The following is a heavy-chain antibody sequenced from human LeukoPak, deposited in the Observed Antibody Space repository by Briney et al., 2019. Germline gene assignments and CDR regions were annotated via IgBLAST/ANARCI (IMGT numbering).Heavy chain of an antibody. CDR1: GFTFSSYS. J-gene: IGHJ6*02. V-gene: IGHV3-48*01. Sequence: GGSLRLSCAASGFTFSSYSMNWVRQAPGKGLEWVSYISSSSSTIYYADSVKGRFTISRDNAKNSLYLQMNSLRAEDTAVYYCAKGSSGWYFANYYGMDVWGQGTTVTVSS. CDR2: ISSSSSTI. CDR3: AKGSSGWYFANYYGMDV. D-gene: IGHD6-19*01.